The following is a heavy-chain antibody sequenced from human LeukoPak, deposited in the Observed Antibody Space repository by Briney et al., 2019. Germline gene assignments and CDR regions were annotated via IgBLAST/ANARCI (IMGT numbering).Heavy chain of an antibody. J-gene: IGHJ4*02. CDR3: ASIGGGATPTFDY. V-gene: IGHV1-69*05. CDR2: IIPIFGTA. Sequence: ASVKVSCKASGGIFSSYAISWVRQAPGQGLEWMGGIIPIFGTANYAQKFQGRVTITTDESTSTAYMELSSLRSEDTAVYYCASIGGGATPTFDYWGQGTLVTVSS. D-gene: IGHD1-26*01. CDR1: GGIFSSYA.